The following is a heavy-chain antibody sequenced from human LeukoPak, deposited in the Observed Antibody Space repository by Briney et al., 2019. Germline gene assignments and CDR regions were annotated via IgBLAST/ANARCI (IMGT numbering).Heavy chain of an antibody. CDR1: GFTFSSYG. CDR3: ARLIAVASQFSNDY. CDR2: ISSSSSYI. J-gene: IGHJ4*02. D-gene: IGHD6-19*01. Sequence: GGTLRLSCAASGFTFSSYGMNWVRQAPGKGLEWVSSISSSSSYIYYADSVKGRFTISRDNAKNSLYLQMNGLRAEDTAVYYCARLIAVASQFSNDYWGQGTLVTVSS. V-gene: IGHV3-21*01.